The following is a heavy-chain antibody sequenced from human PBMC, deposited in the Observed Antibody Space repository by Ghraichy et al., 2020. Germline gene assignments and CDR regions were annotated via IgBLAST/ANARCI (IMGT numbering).Heavy chain of an antibody. CDR1: GFTFSDYY. CDR2: ISSSGSTI. D-gene: IGHD2/OR15-2a*01. Sequence: GGSLRLSCAASGFTFSDYYMSWIRQAPGKGLEWVSYISSSGSTIYYADSVKGRFTISRDNAKNSLYLQMNSLRAEDTAVYYCASGVVRLYYYYGMDVWGQGTTVTVSS. CDR3: ASGVVRLYYYYGMDV. V-gene: IGHV3-11*01. J-gene: IGHJ6*02.